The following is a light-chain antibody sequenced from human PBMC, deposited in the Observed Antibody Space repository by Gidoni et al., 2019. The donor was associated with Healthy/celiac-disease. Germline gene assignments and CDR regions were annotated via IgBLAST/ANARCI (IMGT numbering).Light chain of an antibody. Sequence: DSVMRQYRLSLPVTPGEPASISCRSSQSLRHSNGYNYLDWYLQKPGQSPQLLIYLGSNRASGVPDRFSGSGSGTDFTLKISRVEAEDVGVYYCMQALQTRYTFGQGTKLEIK. J-gene: IGKJ2*01. V-gene: IGKV2-28*01. CDR1: QSLRHSNGYNY. CDR3: MQALQTRYT. CDR2: LGS.